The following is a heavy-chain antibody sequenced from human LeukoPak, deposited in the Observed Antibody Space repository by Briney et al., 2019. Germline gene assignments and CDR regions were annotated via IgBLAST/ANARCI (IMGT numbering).Heavy chain of an antibody. CDR2: ITPSGGST. J-gene: IGHJ3*02. D-gene: IGHD2-21*01. CDR3: ARESRDWASDM. Sequence: ASVKVSCKASGYTFTTYNMHWVRQAPGQGLEWVGIITPSGGSTTYAQKFQGRVTMTRDTSTSTVYMELSSLRSEDTAVYYCARESRDWASDMWGQGTRVTVFS. V-gene: IGHV1-46*01. CDR1: GYTFTTYN.